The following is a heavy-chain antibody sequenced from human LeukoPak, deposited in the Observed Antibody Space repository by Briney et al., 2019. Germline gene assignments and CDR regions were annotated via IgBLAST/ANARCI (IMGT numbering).Heavy chain of an antibody. D-gene: IGHD5-18*01. J-gene: IGHJ4*02. CDR3: AREGDTAMVALDY. Sequence: GGSLRLSCAAYGFTFSSYSMNWVRQAPGKGLEWVSSISSSSGYIYYADSVKGRFTISRDNAKKLLYLQMNSLRAEDTAVYYCAREGDTAMVALDYWGQGTLVTVSS. CDR1: GFTFSSYS. CDR2: ISSSSGYI. V-gene: IGHV3-21*01.